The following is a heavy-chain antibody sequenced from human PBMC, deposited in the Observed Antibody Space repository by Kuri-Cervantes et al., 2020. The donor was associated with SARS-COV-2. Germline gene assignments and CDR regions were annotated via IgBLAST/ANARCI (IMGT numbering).Heavy chain of an antibody. CDR3: ARDVAMAGSAAYYFDS. J-gene: IGHJ4*02. V-gene: IGHV1-46*01. CDR1: GYTFTSYY. Sequence: ASVKVSCKASGYTFTSYYMHWVRQAPGQGLEWMGIINPSGGSTSYAQKFQGRVTMTRDTSTSTVYMELRSLTSDDTAIYFCARDVAMAGSAAYYFDSWGQGTLVTVSS. D-gene: IGHD6-19*01. CDR2: INPSGGST.